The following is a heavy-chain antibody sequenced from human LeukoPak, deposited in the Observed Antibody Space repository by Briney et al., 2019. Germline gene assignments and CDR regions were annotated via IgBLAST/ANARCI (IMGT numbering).Heavy chain of an antibody. CDR3: ARVVVAARYYYYYMDV. CDR2: IYYSGST. V-gene: IGHV4-59*01. Sequence: SETLSLTCTASGGSISSYYWSWIRQPPGKGLEWIGYIYYSGSTNYNLSLKSRVTISVDTSKNQFSLKLSSVTAADTAVYYCARVVVAARYYYYYMDVWGKGTTVTVSS. J-gene: IGHJ6*03. CDR1: GGSISSYY. D-gene: IGHD2-15*01.